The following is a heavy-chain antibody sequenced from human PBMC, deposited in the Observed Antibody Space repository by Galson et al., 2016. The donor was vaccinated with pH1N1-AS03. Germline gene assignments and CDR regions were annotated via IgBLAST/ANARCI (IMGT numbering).Heavy chain of an antibody. V-gene: IGHV5-51*01. CDR3: ARWSNDYGSY. CDR2: IYPSDSDT. J-gene: IGHJ4*02. Sequence: QSGAEVKKPGESLKISCTGSGYSFPSHWIAWVRQMPGKGLEWMGIIYPSDSDTRYNSSFQGQVTISADTSISTASLQWNSLKASDTAIYYCARWSNDYGSYWGQGTLVTVSS. D-gene: IGHD4-17*01. CDR1: GYSFPSHW.